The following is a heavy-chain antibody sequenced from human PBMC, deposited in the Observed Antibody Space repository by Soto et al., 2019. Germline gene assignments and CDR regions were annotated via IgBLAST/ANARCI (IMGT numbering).Heavy chain of an antibody. J-gene: IGHJ4*02. V-gene: IGHV1-24*01. Sequence: QVQLVQSGAEVKKPGASVKVSCKVSGHTLTELSMHWVRLAPGKGLEWMGGFDPEDGETISAQKFQGRVTMTEATSTDPTSLELSSLTSEDTAVYYCAAGGTRWLHSPFDYWGQGTLVTISS. CDR1: GHTLTELS. CDR3: AAGGTRWLHSPFDY. CDR2: FDPEDGET. D-gene: IGHD1-1*01.